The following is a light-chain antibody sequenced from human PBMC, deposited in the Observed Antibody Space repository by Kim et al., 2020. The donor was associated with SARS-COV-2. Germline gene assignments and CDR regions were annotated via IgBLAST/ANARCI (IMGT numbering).Light chain of an antibody. V-gene: IGLV3-1*01. CDR2: QYS. Sequence: SVSRGQTASHTCSGGKLGGKYACSYQQHPGPAPVLVIYQYSKRPSGIPELFSGSNSGNTATLTISGTQAMDEADYYCQAWDSSIVVFGGGTQLTVL. CDR1: KLGGKY. CDR3: QAWDSSIVV. J-gene: IGLJ2*01.